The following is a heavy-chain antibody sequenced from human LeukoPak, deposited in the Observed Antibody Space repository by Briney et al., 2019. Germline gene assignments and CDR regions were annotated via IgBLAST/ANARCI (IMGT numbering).Heavy chain of an antibody. CDR1: GGSISTSNSY. CDR2: LYYSGST. CDR3: ATRGDTAMVTYYFDY. Sequence: SETLSLTCTVSGGSISTSNSYWGWIRQPPGKGLEWIGSLYYSGSTYYNPSFKSRVTISVDTSKNQFSLKLNSVTAADTAVYYCATRGDTAMVTYYFDYWGQGTLVTVSS. D-gene: IGHD5-18*01. J-gene: IGHJ4*02. V-gene: IGHV4-39*01.